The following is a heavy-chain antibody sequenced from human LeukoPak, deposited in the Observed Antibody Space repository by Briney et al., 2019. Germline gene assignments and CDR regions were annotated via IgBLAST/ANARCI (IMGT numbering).Heavy chain of an antibody. CDR3: AGDRPVTTDYHYYMDV. CDR1: GFTFSSYW. J-gene: IGHJ6*03. V-gene: IGHV3-74*01. Sequence: PGVSPRLSCAASGFTFSSYWMHWVRQAPGKGLVWVSRINSDGSSTSYADSVKGRFTISRDNAKNTLYLQMNSLRAEDTAVYYCAGDRPVTTDYHYYMDVWGKGTTVTVSS. CDR2: INSDGSST. D-gene: IGHD4-17*01.